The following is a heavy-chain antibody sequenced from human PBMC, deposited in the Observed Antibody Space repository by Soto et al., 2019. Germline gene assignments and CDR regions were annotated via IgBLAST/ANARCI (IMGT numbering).Heavy chain of an antibody. CDR2: IIPILGIA. Sequence: SVKVSCKASGGTFSSYTISWVRQAPGQGLEWMGRIIPILGIANYAQKFQGRVTITADKSTSTAYMELSSLRSEDTAVYYCAMDSSSTSCHHNIWGQGTMVTVSS. D-gene: IGHD2-2*01. V-gene: IGHV1-69*02. CDR3: AMDSSSTSCHHNI. J-gene: IGHJ3*02. CDR1: GGTFSSYT.